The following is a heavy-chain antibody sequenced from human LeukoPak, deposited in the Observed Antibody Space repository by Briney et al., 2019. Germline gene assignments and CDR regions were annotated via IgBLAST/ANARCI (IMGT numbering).Heavy chain of an antibody. D-gene: IGHD3-22*01. J-gene: IGHJ4*02. CDR1: GFTFSKYA. V-gene: IGHV3-23*01. CDR3: AKDPDSSGYFGY. CDR2: ISGSGRCT. Sequence: GGSLRLSCAASGFTFSKYAMSWVRQAPGKGLEWVSSISGSGRCTYYADSVKGRFTISRDNSKNTLYLQMNSLRADDTAVYCCAKDPDSSGYFGYWGQGTLVTVSS.